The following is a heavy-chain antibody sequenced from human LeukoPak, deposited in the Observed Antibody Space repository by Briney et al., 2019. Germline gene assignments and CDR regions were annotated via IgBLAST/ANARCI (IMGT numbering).Heavy chain of an antibody. CDR3: TTDARWSGSCFG. CDR2: IKSKTDGRTT. CDR1: GFTFSNAW. D-gene: IGHD1-26*01. V-gene: IGHV3-15*01. J-gene: IGHJ4*02. Sequence: GGSLRPSCVASGFTFSNAWMSWVRQGPGKGLEWVCRIKSKTDGRTTDYAAPVKGRFTISRDDSKNTLYLEMNSLKTEDTAVYYCTTDARWSGSCFGWGQGTLVTVSS.